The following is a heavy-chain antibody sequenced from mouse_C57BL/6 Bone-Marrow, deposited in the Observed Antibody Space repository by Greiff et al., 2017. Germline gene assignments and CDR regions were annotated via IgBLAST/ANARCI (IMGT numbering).Heavy chain of an antibody. D-gene: IGHD1-1*01. CDR1: GYTFTSYG. V-gene: IGHV1-81*01. CDR3: ARQDPITTVVEFDY. CDR2: IYPRSGNT. Sequence: VQLQQSGAELARPGASVKLSCKASGYTFTSYGISWVKQRTGQGLEWIGEIYPRSGNTYYNEKFKGKATLTADKSSSTAYMELRSLTSEDSAVYFCARQDPITTVVEFDYWGQGTTLTVSS. J-gene: IGHJ2*01.